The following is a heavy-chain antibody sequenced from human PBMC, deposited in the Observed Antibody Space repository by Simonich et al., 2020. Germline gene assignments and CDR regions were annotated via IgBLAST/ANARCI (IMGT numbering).Heavy chain of an antibody. CDR2: SNDDRGGT. CDR1: GYTFTGYY. J-gene: IGHJ4*02. CDR3: ARWPSIPASYGSGSYFDY. D-gene: IGHD3-10*01. Sequence: QVQLVQSGAEVKKPGASVKVSCKASGYTFTGYYMHWVRQAPGKGLGWMGGSNDDRGGTKYAQEFQGKVTRTRDTALSTATVGLARLRSDDTAVYYCARWPSIPASYGSGSYFDYWGQGTLVTVSS. V-gene: IGHV1-2*02.